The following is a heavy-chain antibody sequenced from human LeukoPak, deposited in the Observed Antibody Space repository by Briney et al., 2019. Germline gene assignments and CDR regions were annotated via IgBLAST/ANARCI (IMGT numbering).Heavy chain of an antibody. J-gene: IGHJ3*02. CDR3: ASVRLPGDAFDI. CDR2: ISYDGSNK. D-gene: IGHD3-10*01. CDR1: GFTFSSYG. Sequence: GGSLRLSCAASGFTFSSYGMHWVRQAPGKGLEWVAVISYDGSNKDYADSVKGRFTISRDNAKNTVYLQMNSLRVEDTAMYFCASVRLPGDAFDIWGQGTRVTVSS. V-gene: IGHV3-30*03.